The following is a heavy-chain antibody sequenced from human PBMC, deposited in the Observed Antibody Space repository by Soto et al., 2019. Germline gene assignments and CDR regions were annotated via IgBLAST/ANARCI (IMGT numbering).Heavy chain of an antibody. CDR2: IYSGGST. V-gene: IGHV3-53*04. CDR1: GFTVSSNY. CDR3: AREVGHGWFDP. Sequence: EVQLVESGGGLVQPGGSLRLSCAASGFTVSSNYMSWVRQAPGKGLEWVSVIYSGGSTYYADSVKGRLTISRHNSKNTLYLQMNRMRAEDTAVYYCAREVGHGWFDPWGQGTLVTVSS. J-gene: IGHJ5*02.